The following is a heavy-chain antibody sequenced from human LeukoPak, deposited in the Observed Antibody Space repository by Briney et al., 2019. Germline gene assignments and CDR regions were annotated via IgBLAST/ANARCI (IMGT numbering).Heavy chain of an antibody. Sequence: GASVKVSCKASGYTFTGYYMHRVRQAPGQGLEWMGWINPNSGGTNYAQKFQGRVTMTRDTSISTAYMELSRLRSDDTAVYYCARELDLYYYDTNWGGFDYWGQGTLVTVSS. D-gene: IGHD3-22*01. J-gene: IGHJ4*02. CDR1: GYTFTGYY. V-gene: IGHV1-2*02. CDR2: INPNSGGT. CDR3: ARELDLYYYDTNWGGFDY.